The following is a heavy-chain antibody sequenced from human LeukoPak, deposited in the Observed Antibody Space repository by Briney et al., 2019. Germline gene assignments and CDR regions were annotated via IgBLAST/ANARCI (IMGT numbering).Heavy chain of an antibody. J-gene: IGHJ3*01. D-gene: IGHD3-10*01. CDR3: AKVVGIWIGEMFDAFDL. V-gene: IGHV3-23*01. CDR2: ISGSGGST. CDR1: GFTFSGYA. Sequence: GGCLRLSCAASGFTFSGYAMSWVREAPGKGGEWGSAISGSGGSTYYADSVKGRFTISRDNSKNILYLQMNGLRAEDTALYYCAKVVGIWIGEMFDAFDLWGKGTMITVSS.